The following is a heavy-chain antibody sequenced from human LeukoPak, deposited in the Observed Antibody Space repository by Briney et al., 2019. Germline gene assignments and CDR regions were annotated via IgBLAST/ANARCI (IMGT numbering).Heavy chain of an antibody. Sequence: SETLSLTCRVSGGSISRDSYYWVWIRQPPGKGLEWIGSIYYGGSTYYNPSLKSRVTISVDTSMTQFSLKLSSMTAADTAVYYCVRAGGWSPYNWFDPWGQGTLVAVSS. D-gene: IGHD6-19*01. CDR2: IYYGGST. CDR1: GGSISRDSYY. V-gene: IGHV4-39*07. J-gene: IGHJ5*02. CDR3: VRAGGWSPYNWFDP.